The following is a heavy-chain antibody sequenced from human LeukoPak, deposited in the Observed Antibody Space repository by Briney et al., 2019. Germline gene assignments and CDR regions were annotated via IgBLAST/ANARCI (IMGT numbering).Heavy chain of an antibody. J-gene: IGHJ6*03. Sequence: GGSLRLSCPASGFSFSSYAMHWVRQAPGKGLEWVAYIYYDGRDKDYADSVRGRFTISRDNSKNTLYLQMNSLRAEDTAVYYCARDASSYYMDVWGKGTTVTVSS. CDR2: IYYDGRDK. CDR3: ARDASSYYMDV. CDR1: GFSFSSYA. V-gene: IGHV3-30*12.